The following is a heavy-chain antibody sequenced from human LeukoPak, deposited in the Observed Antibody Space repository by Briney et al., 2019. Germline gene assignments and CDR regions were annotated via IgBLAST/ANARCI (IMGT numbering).Heavy chain of an antibody. V-gene: IGHV3-7*01. Sequence: PGGSLRLSCAASGFTFSSYWMSWVRQAPGKGLEWVANIKQDGSEKYYVDSVKGRFTISRDNAKNSLYLQMNSLRAEDTAVYYCARHAFGELYYGWFDPWGQGTLVTVSS. CDR2: IKQDGSEK. CDR3: ARHAFGELYYGWFDP. D-gene: IGHD3-10*01. J-gene: IGHJ5*02. CDR1: GFTFSSYW.